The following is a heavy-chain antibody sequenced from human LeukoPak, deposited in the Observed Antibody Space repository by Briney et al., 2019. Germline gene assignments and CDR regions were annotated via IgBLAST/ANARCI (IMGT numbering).Heavy chain of an antibody. Sequence: GGSLRLSCAASGFTVSSNYMSWVRQAPGKGLEWVSVIYSGGSTYYADSVKGRFTISRDNSKNTLYLQMNSLRAGDTAVYYCASTNFATLSSWSLWGQGTLVTVSS. D-gene: IGHD6-13*01. CDR2: IYSGGST. CDR1: GFTVSSNY. V-gene: IGHV3-66*01. J-gene: IGHJ4*02. CDR3: ASTNFATLSSWSL.